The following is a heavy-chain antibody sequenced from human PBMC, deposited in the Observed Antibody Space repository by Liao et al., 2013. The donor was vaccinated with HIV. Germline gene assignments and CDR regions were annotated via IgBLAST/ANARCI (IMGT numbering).Heavy chain of an antibody. CDR3: ARAPRVTDTWSFGPRTYVTYMDV. Sequence: QVQLHQWGAGLLKPSETLSLTCGVSGGSLNDHSWSWIRQSPGRGLQWIGDISRSGNADYNPSLRSRVTLSVDPSKNQFSLTLHAVTAADTAVYFCARAPRVTDTWSFGPRTYVTYMDVWDRGTTVTVSS. J-gene: IGHJ6*03. V-gene: IGHV4-34*01. CDR2: ISRSGNA. D-gene: IGHD1-1*01. CDR1: GGSLNDHS.